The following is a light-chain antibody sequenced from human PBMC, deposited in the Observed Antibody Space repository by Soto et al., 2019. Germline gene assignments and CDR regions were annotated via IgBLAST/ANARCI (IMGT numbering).Light chain of an antibody. CDR3: NSYTSTFTWV. V-gene: IGLV2-14*01. J-gene: IGLJ2*01. CDR1: SSDVGGHNF. CDR2: EVT. Sequence: QSLLTQPASVSGSPGQSITISCTGTSSDVGGHNFVSWYQHHPGKAPKLMIYEVTNRPSGVSDRFSGSKSGNTASLTISGLQAEDEAHYYCNSYTSTFTWVFGGGTKLTVL.